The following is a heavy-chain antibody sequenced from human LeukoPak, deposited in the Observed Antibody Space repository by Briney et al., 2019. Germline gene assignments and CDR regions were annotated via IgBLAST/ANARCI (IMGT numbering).Heavy chain of an antibody. Sequence: GGSLRLSCAASGFTFSSYTMNWVRQAPGKGLEWVSSISSSSSYIYYADSVKGRFTISRDNAKNSLYLQMNSLRAENTAVYYCARDTYDILTGYYKWAFDIWGQGTMVTVSS. CDR1: GFTFSSYT. V-gene: IGHV3-21*06. CDR2: ISSSSSYI. CDR3: ARDTYDILTGYYKWAFDI. D-gene: IGHD3-9*01. J-gene: IGHJ3*02.